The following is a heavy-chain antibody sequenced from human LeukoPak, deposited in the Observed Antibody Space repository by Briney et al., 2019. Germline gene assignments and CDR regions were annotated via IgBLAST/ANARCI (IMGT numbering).Heavy chain of an antibody. J-gene: IGHJ5*02. D-gene: IGHD6-6*01. CDR1: GGSISSYY. CDR3: ARDEFRGGIAARHGWFDP. V-gene: IGHV4-59*01. Sequence: SETLSLTCTVSGGSISSYYWSWIRQPPGKGLEWIGYIYYSGSTNYNPSLKSRVTISVDTSKNQFSLKLSSVAAADTAVYYCARDEFRGGIAARHGWFDPWGQGTLVTVSS. CDR2: IYYSGST.